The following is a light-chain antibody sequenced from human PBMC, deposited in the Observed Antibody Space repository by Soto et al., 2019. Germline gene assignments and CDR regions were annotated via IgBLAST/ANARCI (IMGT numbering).Light chain of an antibody. Sequence: QAVVTQEPSLTVSPGGTVTLTCGSSTGAVTNGHYPYWFQQKPGQAPRTLIYDTTNRHSWTPARFSGSLLGGKAALTLSGAQPEDEAEYYCLLSYNGPYVFGTGTKVNVL. CDR1: TGAVTNGHY. CDR3: LLSYNGPYV. CDR2: DTT. V-gene: IGLV7-46*01. J-gene: IGLJ1*01.